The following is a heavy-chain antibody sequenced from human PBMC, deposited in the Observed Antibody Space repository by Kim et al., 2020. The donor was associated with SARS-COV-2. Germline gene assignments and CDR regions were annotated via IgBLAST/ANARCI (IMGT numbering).Heavy chain of an antibody. D-gene: IGHD1-26*01. J-gene: IGHJ5*02. Sequence: CNPSLKSRVTISVDTSKNQFSLKLSSVTAADTAVYYCARVLESGSLLFDPWGQGTLVTVSS. CDR3: ARVLESGSLLFDP. V-gene: IGHV4-59*01.